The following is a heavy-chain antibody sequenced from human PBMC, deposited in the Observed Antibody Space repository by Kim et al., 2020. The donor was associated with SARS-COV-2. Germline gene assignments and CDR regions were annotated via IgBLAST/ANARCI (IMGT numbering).Heavy chain of an antibody. J-gene: IGHJ4*02. Sequence: GGSLRLSCAASGFTFSSYAMRWVRQAPGKGLEWVSAISGSGDSTYYADSVKGRFTISRDNSKNTLYLQMNSLRAEDTAVYYCVKDWSVEDDFWSYYWGQGNLVTVSP. CDR1: GFTFSSYA. V-gene: IGHV3-23*01. CDR2: ISGSGDST. CDR3: VKDWSVEDDFWSYY. D-gene: IGHD3-3*01.